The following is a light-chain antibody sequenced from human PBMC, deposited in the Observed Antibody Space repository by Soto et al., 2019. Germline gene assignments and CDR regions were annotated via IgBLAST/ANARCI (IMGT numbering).Light chain of an antibody. CDR1: QSVSHNH. CDR2: VAS. Sequence: EIVLTQSPGTLSLSPGERATLSCRASQSVSHNHLAWYQQKPGQAPRLLIYVASNRATAFPDRFSGSGSGTDFTLTISRLEPEDFAVYYCQDYGSSPYTFGQGTKLXIK. CDR3: QDYGSSPYT. J-gene: IGKJ2*01. V-gene: IGKV3-20*01.